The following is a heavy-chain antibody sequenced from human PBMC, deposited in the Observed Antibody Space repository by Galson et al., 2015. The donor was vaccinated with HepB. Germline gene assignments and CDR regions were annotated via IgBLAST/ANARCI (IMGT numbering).Heavy chain of an antibody. V-gene: IGHV1-18*01. CDR3: ARWLGVGYYASDY. CDR2: ISPDNGNT. D-gene: IGHD3-22*01. Sequence: SVKVSCKASGYTFTRYGLTWIRQAPGQGLEYMGWISPDNGNTDYPQKLQGRVTLSTDASTSTAYMQLGSLTSDDTAVYFCARWLGVGYYASDYWGQGTLVTVSS. CDR1: GYTFTRYG. J-gene: IGHJ4*02.